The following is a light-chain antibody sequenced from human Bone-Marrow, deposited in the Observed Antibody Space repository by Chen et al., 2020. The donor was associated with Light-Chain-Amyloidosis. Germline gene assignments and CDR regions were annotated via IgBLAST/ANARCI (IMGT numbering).Light chain of an antibody. CDR2: LGS. J-gene: IGKJ1*01. Sequence: DIVMTQSPLSLPVTPGEPASISCRSSQSLLHINGYDYLNWYLQKPGQSPQLLIYLGSNRASGVPDRFSGSGSGTDFTPKVSRVEAEDVGVYYCMQTLQTPTFGQGTKVEIK. V-gene: IGKV2-28*01. CDR1: QSLLHINGYDY. CDR3: MQTLQTPT.